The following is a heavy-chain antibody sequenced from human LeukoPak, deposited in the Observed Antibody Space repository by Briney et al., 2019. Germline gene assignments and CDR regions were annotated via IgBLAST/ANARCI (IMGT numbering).Heavy chain of an antibody. D-gene: IGHD3-22*01. J-gene: IGHJ4*02. CDR1: GGSFSGYY. Sequence: SETLSLTCAVYGGSFSGYYWSWIRQPPGKGLEWIGEINHSGSTNYNPSLKSRVTISVDTSKNQFSLKLSSVTAADTAVYYCARWNDSSGSHYFDYWGQGTLVTVSS. V-gene: IGHV4-34*01. CDR3: ARWNDSSGSHYFDY. CDR2: INHSGST.